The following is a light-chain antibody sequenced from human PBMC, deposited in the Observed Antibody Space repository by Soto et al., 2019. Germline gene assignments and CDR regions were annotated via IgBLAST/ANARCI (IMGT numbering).Light chain of an antibody. V-gene: IGLV2-14*01. CDR2: EVS. J-gene: IGLJ3*02. Sequence: QSALTQPASVSGSPGQSFTISCAGTSSDVGAYNYVSWYQQHPGKAPKLMIYEVSNRPSGVSNRFSGSKSGNTASLTISGLQAEDEADYYCSSYTSSSTRVFGGGTKVTVL. CDR3: SSYTSSSTRV. CDR1: SSDVGAYNY.